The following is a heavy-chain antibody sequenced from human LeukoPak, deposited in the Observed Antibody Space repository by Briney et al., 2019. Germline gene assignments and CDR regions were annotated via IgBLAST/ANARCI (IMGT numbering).Heavy chain of an antibody. CDR3: AKDGRLRRRNWFDT. D-gene: IGHD5-12*01. V-gene: IGHV3-23*01. Sequence: GGSLRLSCAASGFTFSSYGVSWVRQAPGKGLEWVSGISGSGHRTYYADSVKGRFTSSRDNSKNTLYLQMNSLRAEDTVVYYCAKDGRLRRRNWFDTWGQGTLVTVSS. J-gene: IGHJ5*02. CDR1: GFTFSSYG. CDR2: ISGSGHRT.